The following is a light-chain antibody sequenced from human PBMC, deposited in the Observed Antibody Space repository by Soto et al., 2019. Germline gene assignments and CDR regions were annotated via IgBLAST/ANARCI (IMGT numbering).Light chain of an antibody. V-gene: IGKV1-39*01. Sequence: DIQMTQSPSSLSASVGDRVTITCRASQSINTYLNWYQQKPGKAPKVLIYAASSLQSGVPSRFSGSGSGTDFTLTISSLQPEDSATYFCHQSYGTLMYTFGQGTKLEIK. CDR3: HQSYGTLMYT. J-gene: IGKJ2*01. CDR1: QSINTY. CDR2: AAS.